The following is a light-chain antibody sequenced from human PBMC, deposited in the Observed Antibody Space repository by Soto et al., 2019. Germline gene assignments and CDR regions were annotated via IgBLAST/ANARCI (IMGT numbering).Light chain of an antibody. CDR3: QQYNSYSRT. J-gene: IGKJ1*01. Sequence: DIQMTQSPSTLSAAVGDRVTISCRARQSISSWLALYQQKPGKAPKLLIYKASSLESGVPPRFTGSGSGTEFTLTITSLQPDEFATYYCQQYNSYSRTFGQGTKVEIK. V-gene: IGKV1-5*03. CDR1: QSISSW. CDR2: KAS.